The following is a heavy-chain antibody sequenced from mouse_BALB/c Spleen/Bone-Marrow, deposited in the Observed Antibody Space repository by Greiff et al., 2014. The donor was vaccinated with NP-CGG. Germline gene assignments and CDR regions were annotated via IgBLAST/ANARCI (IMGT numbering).Heavy chain of an antibody. V-gene: IGHV1S135*01. CDR3: ARDGYYVWFAY. CDR2: IDPYNGDT. Sequence: VQLQQSGPELVKPGASVKVSCKASGYSFTDYNMYWVKQSHGKSLESIGSIDPYNGDTSYNQKFKGRATLTVDKSSNTAFMQLNSLTAEDSAVYYCARDGYYVWFAYWGQGTLVTVSA. D-gene: IGHD2-3*01. CDR1: GYSFTDYN. J-gene: IGHJ3*01.